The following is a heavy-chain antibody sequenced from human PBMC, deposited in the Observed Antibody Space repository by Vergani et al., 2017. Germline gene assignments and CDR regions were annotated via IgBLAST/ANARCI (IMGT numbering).Heavy chain of an antibody. Sequence: QVHLVESGGGVVQPGRSLRLSCVVSGFTSSYYGMHWVRQAPGKGLEWVAVISYDGTQKYYADSVKGRFTISRDNSKSTLYLQMNSLRTEDTAVYYCATNNCGTPGCQRGYFRGWGQGTLVTVSS. J-gene: IGHJ1*01. CDR2: ISYDGTQK. CDR1: GFTSSYYG. D-gene: IGHD1-1*01. V-gene: IGHV3-30*03. CDR3: ATNNCGTPGCQRGYFRG.